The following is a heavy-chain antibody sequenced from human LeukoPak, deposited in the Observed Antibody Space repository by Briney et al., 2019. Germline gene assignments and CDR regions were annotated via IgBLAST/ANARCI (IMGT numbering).Heavy chain of an antibody. D-gene: IGHD3-22*01. CDR1: GGSISSGSYY. CDR3: ARGGYYDSSGYYYVGAFDI. V-gene: IGHV4-61*02. Sequence: SSETLSLTCTVSGGSISSGSYYWSWIRQPAGKGLEWIGRIYTSGSTNYNPSLKSRVTISVDTSKNQFSLKLSSVTAADTAVYYCARGGYYDSSGYYYVGAFDIWGQGTMVTVSS. CDR2: IYTSGST. J-gene: IGHJ3*02.